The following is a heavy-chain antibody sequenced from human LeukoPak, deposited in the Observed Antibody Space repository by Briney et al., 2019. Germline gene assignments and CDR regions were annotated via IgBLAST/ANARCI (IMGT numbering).Heavy chain of an antibody. CDR1: GFTFSSYA. J-gene: IGHJ4*02. CDR2: INHSGST. Sequence: PGGSLRLSCAASGFTFSSYAMSWVRQAPGKGLGWVGEINHSGSTNYNPSLKSRVTISVDTSKNQFSLKLSSVTAADTAVYYCAGSRASAYGEPFDYWGQGTLVTVSS. CDR3: AGSRASAYGEPFDY. V-gene: IGHV4-34*08. D-gene: IGHD4-17*01.